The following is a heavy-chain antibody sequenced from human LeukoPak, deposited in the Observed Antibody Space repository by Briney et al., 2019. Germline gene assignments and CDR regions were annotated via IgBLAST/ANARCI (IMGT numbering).Heavy chain of an antibody. V-gene: IGHV3-23*01. D-gene: IGHD3-10*01. Sequence: QTGGSLRLPCAASGFVFSNYAMSWVRQAPGKGLEWVSAITNSGGTTYYADSVKGRFTISRDNSKNTLYLQMNSLRAEDTAVYYCAKFLGVSVWYGISGPWGQGTLVTVSS. CDR2: ITNSGGTT. J-gene: IGHJ5*02. CDR3: AKFLGVSVWYGISGP. CDR1: GFVFSNYA.